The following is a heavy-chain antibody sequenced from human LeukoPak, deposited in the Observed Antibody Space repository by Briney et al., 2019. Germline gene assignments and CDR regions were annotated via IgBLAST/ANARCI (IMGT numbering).Heavy chain of an antibody. V-gene: IGHV3-23*01. CDR1: GFPFSSYA. Sequence: PGGSLRLSCAASGFPFSSYAMSLVRQAPGEGLEWVSAISGSGGSTYYADSVKGRFTISRDNSKNTLYLQMNSLRAEDTAVYYCAKESGWYGEVYFDYWGQGTLVTVSS. D-gene: IGHD6-19*01. CDR3: AKESGWYGEVYFDY. CDR2: ISGSGGST. J-gene: IGHJ4*02.